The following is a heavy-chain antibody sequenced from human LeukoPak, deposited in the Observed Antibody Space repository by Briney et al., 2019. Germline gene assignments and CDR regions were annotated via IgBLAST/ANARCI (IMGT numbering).Heavy chain of an antibody. CDR3: AKAGYGSSWYVPDY. CDR2: ISGSGGST. J-gene: IGHJ4*02. V-gene: IGHV3-23*01. D-gene: IGHD6-13*01. CDR1: GFTFSSYA. Sequence: GGSLRLSCAASGFTFSSYAMSWVRQAPGKGLEWVSAISGSGGSTYYADSVKGRFTISRDNSKDTLYLQMNSLRAEDTAVYYCAKAGYGSSWYVPDYWGQGTLVTVSS.